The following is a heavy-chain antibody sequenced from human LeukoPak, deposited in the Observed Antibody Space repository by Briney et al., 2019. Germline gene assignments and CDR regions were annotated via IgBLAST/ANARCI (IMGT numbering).Heavy chain of an antibody. CDR1: GYSFTSYW. Sequence: GESLKISCKGSGYSFTSYWSGWVRQMPGKGLEWMGIIYPGDSDTRYSPSFQGQVTISADKSISTAYLQWSSLKASDTATYYCARRYYYGSGQKYYFDYWGQGTLVTVSS. D-gene: IGHD3-10*01. V-gene: IGHV5-51*01. J-gene: IGHJ4*02. CDR3: ARRYYYGSGQKYYFDY. CDR2: IYPGDSDT.